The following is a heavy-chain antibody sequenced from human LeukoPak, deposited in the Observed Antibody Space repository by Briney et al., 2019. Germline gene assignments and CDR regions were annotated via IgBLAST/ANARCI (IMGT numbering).Heavy chain of an antibody. D-gene: IGHD3-10*01. CDR1: GDSISSYY. CDR2: LHSSGTT. CDR3: ARDSDYHASGHDY. V-gene: IGHV4-4*07. Sequence: PSETLSLTCTVSGDSISSYYWSWIRQSAGRGLEWIGRLHSSGTTNYNPYLESRVTMSVDTSKNQFSLMLSSVTAADTAIYYCARDSDYHASGHDYWGQGTLVTV. J-gene: IGHJ4*02.